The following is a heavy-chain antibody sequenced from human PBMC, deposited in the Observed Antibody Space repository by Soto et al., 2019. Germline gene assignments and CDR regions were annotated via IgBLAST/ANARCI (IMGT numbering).Heavy chain of an antibody. V-gene: IGHV3-66*01. D-gene: IGHD4-17*01. J-gene: IGHJ3*02. CDR2: IYSGGST. CDR1: GFTVSSNY. Sequence: GGSLRLSCAASGFTVSSNYMSWVRQAPGKGLEWVSVIYSGGSTYYADSVKGRFTISRDNSKNTLYLQMNSLRAEDTAVYYCARDHHDYGVPGAFDIWGQGTMVTVSS. CDR3: ARDHHDYGVPGAFDI.